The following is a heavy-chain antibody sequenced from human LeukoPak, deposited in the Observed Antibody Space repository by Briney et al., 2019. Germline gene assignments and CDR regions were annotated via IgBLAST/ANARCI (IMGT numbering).Heavy chain of an antibody. J-gene: IGHJ6*03. V-gene: IGHV3-64*01. Sequence: QTGGSLRLSCAASGFTFSSYAMHWVRQAPGKGLEYVSAIRSNGGSTYYANSVKGRFTISRDNSKNTLYLQMGSLRAEDMAVYYCARARSFLSYMDVWGKGTTVTISS. D-gene: IGHD3-10*01. CDR3: ARARSFLSYMDV. CDR2: IRSNGGST. CDR1: GFTFSSYA.